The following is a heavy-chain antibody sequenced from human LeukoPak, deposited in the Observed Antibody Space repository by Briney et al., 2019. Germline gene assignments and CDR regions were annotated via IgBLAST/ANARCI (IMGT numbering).Heavy chain of an antibody. D-gene: IGHD6-19*01. J-gene: IGHJ2*01. V-gene: IGHV4-4*09. Sequence: PSETLSLTCTVSGGSVSSYYWSWIRQPPGKGLEWIGYIYNSENTKYNSSLESRVTISVDTSKNQFFLKLSSVTAADTAVYYCARFHSGPSGWYVLWYFDLWGCGTLVTVSS. CDR2: IYNSENT. CDR3: ARFHSGPSGWYVLWYFDL. CDR1: GGSVSSYY.